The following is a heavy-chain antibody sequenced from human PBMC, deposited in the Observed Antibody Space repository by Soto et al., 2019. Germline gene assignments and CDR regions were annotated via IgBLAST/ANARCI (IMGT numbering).Heavy chain of an antibody. CDR2: IXHXGXT. CDR3: ARVARTLRRFDP. CDR1: GGSFSGYY. V-gene: IGHV4-34*01. Sequence: SETLSLTCAVYGGSFSGYYWIWIRQPPGKGLXWIGXIXHXGXTXYXXXXKSRVTISVDTSKNQFSLKLSSVTAADTAVYYCARVARTLRRFDPWGQGTLVTVSS. J-gene: IGHJ5*02. D-gene: IGHD3-3*02.